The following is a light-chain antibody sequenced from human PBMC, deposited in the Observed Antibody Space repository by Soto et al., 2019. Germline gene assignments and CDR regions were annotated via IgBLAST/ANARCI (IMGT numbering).Light chain of an antibody. V-gene: IGKV1-5*03. CDR2: KAS. Sequence: IQMTQSPSSLSASVGDRVTITCRASQDIRTNLGWYQQKPGKAPKLLIYKASTLKSGVPSRFSGSGSGTEFTLTISSLQPDDFATSYCQHYNSYSEAFGQGTKVDIK. J-gene: IGKJ1*01. CDR1: QDIRTN. CDR3: QHYNSYSEA.